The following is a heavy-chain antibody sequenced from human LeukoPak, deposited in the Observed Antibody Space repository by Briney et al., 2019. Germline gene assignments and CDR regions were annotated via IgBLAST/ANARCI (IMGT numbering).Heavy chain of an antibody. CDR3: ARGLAVTTFFFDY. CDR2: IYYSGST. J-gene: IGHJ4*02. Sequence: SETLSLTCTVSGGSISGYYWSWIRQPPGKGLEWIGYIYYSGSTNYNPSLKSRVTISVDTSKNQFSLKLSSVTAADTAVYYCARGLAVTTFFFDYWGQGTLVTVSS. CDR1: GGSISGYY. V-gene: IGHV4-59*01. D-gene: IGHD4-17*01.